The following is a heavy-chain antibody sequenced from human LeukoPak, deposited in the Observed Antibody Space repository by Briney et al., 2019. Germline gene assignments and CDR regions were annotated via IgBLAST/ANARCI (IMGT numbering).Heavy chain of an antibody. CDR1: GGXISNYY. J-gene: IGHJ4*02. Sequence: SETLSLTCTVSGGXISNYYCSWIRQPPGTGLEWIGYIYYSGSTNYNPSLKSRVSISVDTSRNQFSLKLSSVTAADTAVYYCARFDSSGYYVVYWGQGTLVTVSS. CDR2: IYYSGST. V-gene: IGHV4-59*01. CDR3: ARFDSSGYYVVY. D-gene: IGHD3-22*01.